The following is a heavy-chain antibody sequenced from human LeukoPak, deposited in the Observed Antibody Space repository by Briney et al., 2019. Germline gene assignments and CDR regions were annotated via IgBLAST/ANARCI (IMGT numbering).Heavy chain of an antibody. Sequence: GGSLRLSCAASGFTFSSYGMSWVRQAPGKGLEWVSAISGSGGSTYYADSVKGRFTISRDNSKNTLYLQMNSLRAEDTAVYYCAKDLAPVYGDYGYFYYGMDVWGQGTTVTVSS. CDR3: AKDLAPVYGDYGYFYYGMDV. CDR2: ISGSGGST. J-gene: IGHJ6*02. D-gene: IGHD4-17*01. V-gene: IGHV3-23*01. CDR1: GFTFSSYG.